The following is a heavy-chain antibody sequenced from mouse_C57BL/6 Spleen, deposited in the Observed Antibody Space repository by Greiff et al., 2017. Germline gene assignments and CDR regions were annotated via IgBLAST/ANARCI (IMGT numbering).Heavy chain of an antibody. D-gene: IGHD4-1*01. CDR2: IRLKSDNYAT. J-gene: IGHJ3*01. Sequence: EVHLVESGGGLVQPGGSMKLSCVASGFTFSNYWMNWFRQSPEKGLEWVAQIRLKSDNYATHYAESVKGRFTISRDDSKSSVYLQMNNLRAEDTGIYYCTGYWDPFAYWGQGTLVTVSA. V-gene: IGHV6-3*01. CDR3: TGYWDPFAY. CDR1: GFTFSNYW.